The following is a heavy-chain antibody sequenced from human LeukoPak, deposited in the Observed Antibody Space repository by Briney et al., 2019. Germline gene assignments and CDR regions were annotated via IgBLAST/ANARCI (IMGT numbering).Heavy chain of an antibody. D-gene: IGHD3-9*01. CDR1: GYTFTGYY. CDR3: ARGQLRYFDWISKVPDY. V-gene: IGHV1-2*02. J-gene: IGHJ4*02. Sequence: GASVKVSCKASGYTFTGYYMHWVRQAPGQGLEWMGWINPNSGGTNYAQKFQGRVIMTRDTSISTAYMELSRLRSDDTAVYYCARGQLRYFDWISKVPDYWGQGTLVTVSS. CDR2: INPNSGGT.